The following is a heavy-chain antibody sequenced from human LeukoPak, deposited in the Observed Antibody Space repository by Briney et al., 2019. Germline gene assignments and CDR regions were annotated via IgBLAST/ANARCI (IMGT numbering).Heavy chain of an antibody. Sequence: GESLKISCKGSGYRFTSYWIGWVRQMPGKGREWMGIIYPGDSDTRYSPSFQGQVTISADKSLSTAYLQWSSLKASDTAMYYCARRGELASFDYWGQGTLVTDSS. CDR2: IYPGDSDT. J-gene: IGHJ4*02. D-gene: IGHD1-1*01. V-gene: IGHV5-51*01. CDR1: GYRFTSYW. CDR3: ARRGELASFDY.